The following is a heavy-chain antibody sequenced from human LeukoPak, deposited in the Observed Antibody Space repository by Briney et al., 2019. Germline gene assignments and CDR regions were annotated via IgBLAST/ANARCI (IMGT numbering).Heavy chain of an antibody. CDR3: ARHGITGTTGAKYYYYYYMDV. CDR2: IYYSGSS. D-gene: IGHD1-7*01. CDR1: GGSISSYY. J-gene: IGHJ6*03. V-gene: IGHV4-59*01. Sequence: SETLSLTCTVSGGSISSYYWSWIRQPPGKGLEWIGYIYYSGSSNYNPSLKSRVTISVDTSKNQFSLKLSSVTAADTAVYYCARHGITGTTGAKYYYYYYMDVWGKGTTVTVSS.